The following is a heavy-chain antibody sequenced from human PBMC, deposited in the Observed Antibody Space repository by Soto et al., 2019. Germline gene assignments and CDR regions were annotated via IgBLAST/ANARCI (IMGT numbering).Heavy chain of an antibody. CDR1: GGSISSGGYS. D-gene: IGHD3-10*01. CDR3: ARGPPSNYYGSGFGDAFDI. CDR2: IYHSGST. J-gene: IGHJ3*02. Sequence: PSETLSLTCAVSGGSISSGGYSWSWIRQPPGKGLEWIGYIYHSGSTYYNPSLKSRVTISVDRSKNQFSLKLGSVTAADTAVYYCARGPPSNYYGSGFGDAFDIWGQGTMVTVSS. V-gene: IGHV4-30-2*01.